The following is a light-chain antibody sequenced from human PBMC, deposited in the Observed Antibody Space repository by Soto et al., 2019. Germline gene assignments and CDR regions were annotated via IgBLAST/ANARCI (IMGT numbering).Light chain of an antibody. CDR2: VNSGGSH. V-gene: IGLV4-69*01. J-gene: IGLJ2*01. CDR3: QTWGTGYVV. Sequence: QSVLTQSPSASASLGASVKLTCTLRSGHSSYDIAWHQQQPDKGPRFLMTVNSGGSHNKGDGIPDRFSGASSGAERYLTISRLQCEDEADYYCQTWGTGYVVFGGGTKLTVL. CDR1: SGHSSYD.